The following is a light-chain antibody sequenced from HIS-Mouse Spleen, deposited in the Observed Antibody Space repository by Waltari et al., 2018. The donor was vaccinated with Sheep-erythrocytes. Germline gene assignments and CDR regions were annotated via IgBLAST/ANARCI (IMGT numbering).Light chain of an antibody. Sequence: QSALTQPRSVSGSPGQSVTISCTGTSSYVGGYIYVSWYQQHPGKAPTLMIYDFSKRPSGFPGRFSGSKSGNTASLTISGLQAEDEADYYCCSYAGSYNHVFATGTKVTVL. V-gene: IGLV2-11*01. CDR2: DFS. CDR3: CSYAGSYNHV. CDR1: SSYVGGYIY. J-gene: IGLJ1*01.